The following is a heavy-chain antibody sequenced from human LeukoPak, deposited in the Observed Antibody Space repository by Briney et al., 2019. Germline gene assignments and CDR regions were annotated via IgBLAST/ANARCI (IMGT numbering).Heavy chain of an antibody. CDR1: GYTFTGYY. CDR2: INPNSGGT. CDR3: ARDLRRVAAAGTPGY. D-gene: IGHD6-13*01. J-gene: IGHJ4*02. V-gene: IGHV1-2*02. Sequence: ASVKVSCKASGYTFTGYYMHWVRQAPGQGLEWMGWINPNSGGTNYAQKLQGRVTMTRDTSISTAYMELSRLRSDDTAVYYCARDLRRVAAAGTPGYWGQGTLVTVSS.